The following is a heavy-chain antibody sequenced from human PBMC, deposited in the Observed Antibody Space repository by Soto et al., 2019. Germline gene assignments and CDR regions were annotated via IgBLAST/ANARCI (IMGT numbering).Heavy chain of an antibody. Sequence: QLQLVESGGGVVQPGRSLRLSCAASGFTFSTYGMHWVRQAPGKGLEWVAVISYDGNNKYYADSVKGRFTISRDNSKNTLYLHMNSLSPEDTAVYYCAKVSAQLVHYFYFHYMDVWGKGTTVTVSS. CDR1: GFTFSTYG. CDR3: AKVSAQLVHYFYFHYMDV. J-gene: IGHJ6*03. CDR2: ISYDGNNK. V-gene: IGHV3-30*18. D-gene: IGHD6-6*01.